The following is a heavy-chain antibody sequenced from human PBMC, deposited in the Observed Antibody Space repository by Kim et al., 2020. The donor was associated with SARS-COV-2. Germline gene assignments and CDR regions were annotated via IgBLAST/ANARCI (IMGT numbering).Heavy chain of an antibody. D-gene: IGHD3-10*01. CDR2: ISGSGGST. J-gene: IGHJ4*02. CDR1: GFTFSSYA. Sequence: GGSLRLSCAASGFTFSSYAMSWVRQAPGKGLEWVSAISGSGGSTYYADSVKGRFTISRDNSKNTLYLQMNSLRAEDTAVYYCAKDLWFGEEILYYFDYWGQGTLVTVSS. CDR3: AKDLWFGEEILYYFDY. V-gene: IGHV3-23*01.